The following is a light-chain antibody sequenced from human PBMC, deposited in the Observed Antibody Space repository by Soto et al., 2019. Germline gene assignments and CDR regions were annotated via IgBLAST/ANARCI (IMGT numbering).Light chain of an antibody. CDR2: KIF. Sequence: DIVMTQSPLSLPVTPGEPASISCRSSQSLVHRDGNTYFSWYHRRPGQSPRRLIEKIFDRDSGVPDRFSGSGSGTDFRLKISRVEAEDVGTYYCMQYTHWPHTLGQGTKVDIK. V-gene: IGKV2-30*02. CDR3: MQYTHWPHT. J-gene: IGKJ2*01. CDR1: QSLVHRDGNTY.